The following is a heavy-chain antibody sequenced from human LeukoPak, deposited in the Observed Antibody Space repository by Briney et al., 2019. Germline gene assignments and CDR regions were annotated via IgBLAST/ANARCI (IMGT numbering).Heavy chain of an antibody. D-gene: IGHD4-17*01. CDR1: GFTFSSYG. CDR3: AKDRARSGDYDFDY. Sequence: GGSLRLSCAASGFTFSSYGMHWVRQAPGKGLEWVAVISYDGSNKYYADSVKGRFTISRDNSKNTLYLQMNSLRAEDTAVYYCAKDRARSGDYDFDYWSQGTLVTVSS. CDR2: ISYDGSNK. J-gene: IGHJ4*02. V-gene: IGHV3-30*18.